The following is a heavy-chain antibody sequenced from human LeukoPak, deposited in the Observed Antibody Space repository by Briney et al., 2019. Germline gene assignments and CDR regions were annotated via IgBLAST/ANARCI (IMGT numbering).Heavy chain of an antibody. CDR2: TYYRSKWYN. D-gene: IGHD6-13*01. Sequence: SQTLSLTCAISGDSVSSNSAAWNWIRQSPSRGLEWLGRTYYRSKWYNDYAVSVKSRITINPDTSKNQFSLQLSSVTPEDTAVYYCARAALGYSSSWYQKPFDYWGQGTLVTVSS. J-gene: IGHJ4*02. CDR3: ARAALGYSSSWYQKPFDY. V-gene: IGHV6-1*01. CDR1: GDSVSSNSAA.